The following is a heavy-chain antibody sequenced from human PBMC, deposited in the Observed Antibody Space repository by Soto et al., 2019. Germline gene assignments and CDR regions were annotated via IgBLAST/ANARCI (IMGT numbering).Heavy chain of an antibody. V-gene: IGHV4-31*03. J-gene: IGHJ4*02. Sequence: PSETLSLTCTVSGDSLSSGGHYWSWIRQHPGKGLEWIGHIYDSVNTYYSPSLRSRVTISAAMSKNQFSLNLRSVTAADTAVYYCARVDHRGYFAILTDYWGQGTLVTVSS. CDR1: GDSLSSGGHY. CDR2: IYDSVNT. D-gene: IGHD3-9*01. CDR3: ARVDHRGYFAILTDY.